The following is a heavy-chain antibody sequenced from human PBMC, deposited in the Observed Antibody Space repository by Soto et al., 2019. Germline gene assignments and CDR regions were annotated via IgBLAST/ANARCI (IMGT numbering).Heavy chain of an antibody. J-gene: IGHJ4*02. V-gene: IGHV1-69*13. CDR3: ASCPAGYSSSWYVLDY. D-gene: IGHD6-13*01. CDR2: IIPIFGTA. Sequence: ASVKVSCKASGGTFSSYAISWVRQAPGQGLEWMGGIIPIFGTANYAQKFQGRVTITADESTSTAYMELSSLRSEDTAVYYCASCPAGYSSSWYVLDYWGQGTLVTVSS. CDR1: GGTFSSYA.